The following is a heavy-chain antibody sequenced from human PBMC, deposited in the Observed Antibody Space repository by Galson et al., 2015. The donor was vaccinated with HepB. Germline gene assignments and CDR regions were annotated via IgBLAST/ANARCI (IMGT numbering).Heavy chain of an antibody. CDR1: GFTFSSYA. Sequence: SLRLSCAASGFTFSSYAMSWVRQAPGKGLEWVSAISGSGGSTYYADSVKGRFTISRDNSKNTLYLQMNSLRAEDTAVYYCANAKRSSCTAANDYWGQGTLVTVSS. CDR2: ISGSGGST. J-gene: IGHJ4*02. D-gene: IGHD6-13*01. CDR3: ANAKRSSCTAANDY. V-gene: IGHV3-23*01.